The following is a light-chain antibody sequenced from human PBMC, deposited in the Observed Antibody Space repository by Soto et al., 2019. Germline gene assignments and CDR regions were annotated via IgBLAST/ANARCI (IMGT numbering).Light chain of an antibody. CDR1: SGQRKYA. CDR3: QTWGTGIQV. J-gene: IGLJ1*01. Sequence: QSVLTQSPSASASLGASVKLTCTLSSGQRKYAIAWHQQKPEKGPRYLMRVNSDGSHIRGDGIPDRFSGSSSGTERHLTISSLQSEDEADYYCQTWGTGIQVFGTGTKLTVL. V-gene: IGLV4-69*01. CDR2: VNSDGSH.